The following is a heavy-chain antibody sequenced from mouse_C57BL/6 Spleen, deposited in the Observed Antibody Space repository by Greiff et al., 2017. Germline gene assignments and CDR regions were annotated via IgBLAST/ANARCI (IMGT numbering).Heavy chain of an antibody. CDR2: INPNNGGT. CDR1: GYTFTDYN. J-gene: IGHJ3*01. D-gene: IGHD2-4*01. Sequence: VQLQQSGPELVKPGASVKMSCKASGYTFTDYNMHWVKQSHGKSLEWIGYINPNNGGTSYNQKFKGKDTLTVNKSSSTAYMELRSLTSEDSAVXYCAPYYDYDGAWFAYWGQGTLVTVSA. CDR3: APYYDYDGAWFAY. V-gene: IGHV1-22*01.